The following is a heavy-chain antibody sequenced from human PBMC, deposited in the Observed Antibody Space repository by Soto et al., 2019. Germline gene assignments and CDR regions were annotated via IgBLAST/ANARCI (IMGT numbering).Heavy chain of an antibody. D-gene: IGHD1-1*01. CDR1: GGSISDTSYY. J-gene: IGHJ4*02. V-gene: IGHV4-39*01. CDR2: ICATGTT. CDR3: ARHRRETGIYAQPLDS. Sequence: QLQLQESGPGLVQPSEALSLTCSGSGGSISDTSYYWGWVRQPPGKGLEWIGSICATGTTYYIPYLKGRVTMSVDTSKNHFSLRLTSVTAADTALYFCARHRRETGIYAQPLDSWGQGTLVTVSS.